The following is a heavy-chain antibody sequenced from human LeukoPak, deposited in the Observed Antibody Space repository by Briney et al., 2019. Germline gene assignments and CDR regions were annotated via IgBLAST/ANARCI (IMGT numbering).Heavy chain of an antibody. V-gene: IGHV1-18*01. CDR1: GYTFTSYG. Sequence: ASVKVSCTASGYTFTSYGISWVRQAPGQGLEWMGWISAYNGNTNYAQKLQGRVTMTTDTSTSTAYMELRSLRSDDTAVYYCARDSPGDSSGPNYYYSGMDVWGQGTTVTVSS. J-gene: IGHJ6*02. D-gene: IGHD3-22*01. CDR2: ISAYNGNT. CDR3: ARDSPGDSSGPNYYYSGMDV.